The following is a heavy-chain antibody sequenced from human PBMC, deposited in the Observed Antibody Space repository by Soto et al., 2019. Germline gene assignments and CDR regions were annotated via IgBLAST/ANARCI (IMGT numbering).Heavy chain of an antibody. V-gene: IGHV1-2*04. Sequence: ASVKVSCKASGYTFTGYYMHWVRQAPGQGLEWMGWINPNSGGTHYAQKFQGWVTMTRDTSRSTAYMELSRLRSDDTAVYYCARDEVVPAASGYYYGMDVCGQGTTVTVSS. J-gene: IGHJ6*02. D-gene: IGHD2-2*01. CDR1: GYTFTGYY. CDR2: INPNSGGT. CDR3: ARDEVVPAASGYYYGMDV.